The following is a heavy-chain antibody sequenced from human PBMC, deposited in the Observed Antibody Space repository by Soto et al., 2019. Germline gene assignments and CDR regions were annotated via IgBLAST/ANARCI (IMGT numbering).Heavy chain of an antibody. D-gene: IGHD6-13*01. CDR1: GFTFSSYG. CDR3: SKYSPTCGMDV. V-gene: IGHV3-30*18. J-gene: IGHJ6*02. CDR2: ISYDGSNK. Sequence: QVQLVESGGGVVQPGRSLRLSCAASGFTFSSYGMHWVRQAPGKGLEWVAVISYDGSNKYYADSVKGRFTISRDNCKNTLYLQMNSLRAEDTAVYSCSKYSPTCGMDVWGRGTTVTVSS.